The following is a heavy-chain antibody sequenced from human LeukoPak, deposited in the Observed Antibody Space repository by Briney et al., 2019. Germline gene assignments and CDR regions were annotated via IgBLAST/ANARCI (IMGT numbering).Heavy chain of an antibody. CDR2: IVPIFGTA. J-gene: IGHJ3*02. CDR1: GGTFSSYA. D-gene: IGHD3-10*01. Sequence: SVKVSCKASGGTFSSYAISWVRQAPGQGLEWMGGIVPIFGTANYAQKFQGRVTITTDESTSTASMELSSLRSEDTAVYYCARGYTSTYYGSGSYLVSADDAFDIWGQGTMVTVSS. V-gene: IGHV1-69*05. CDR3: ARGYTSTYYGSGSYLVSADDAFDI.